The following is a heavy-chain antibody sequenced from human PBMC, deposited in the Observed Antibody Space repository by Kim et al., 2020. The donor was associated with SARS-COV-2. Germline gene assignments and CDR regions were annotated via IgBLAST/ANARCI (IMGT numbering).Heavy chain of an antibody. CDR2: ISSDGSNN. CDR3: AREQLTYYFDY. J-gene: IGHJ4*02. V-gene: IGHV3-30*04. CDR1: GFTFSSFG. D-gene: IGHD1-1*01. Sequence: GGSLRLSCAASGFTFSSFGMHWVRQAPGKGLEWVAAISSDGSNNYYADSVKGRFTISRDKSDNTLYLQMNCLRAEDTVVYFCAREQLTYYFDYWGQGTL.